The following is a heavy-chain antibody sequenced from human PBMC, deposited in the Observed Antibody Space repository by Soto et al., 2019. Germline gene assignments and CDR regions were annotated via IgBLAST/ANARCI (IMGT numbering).Heavy chain of an antibody. CDR2: IYSGGST. CDR1: GFTVTSHY. V-gene: IGHV3-66*01. CDR3: ARDLYFDY. Sequence: EVQLVESGGGLVQPGGSLRLSCAASGFTVTSHYMSWVRQAPGKGLEWVSVIYSGGSTYYAVSMKGRFTISRDNSKNTLSLQMHRLRAEDTAVYYCARDLYFDYWGQGTLVTVSS. J-gene: IGHJ4*02.